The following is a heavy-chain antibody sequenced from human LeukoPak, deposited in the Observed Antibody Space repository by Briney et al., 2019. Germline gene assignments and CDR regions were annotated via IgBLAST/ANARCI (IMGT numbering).Heavy chain of an antibody. D-gene: IGHD4-17*01. CDR3: AKDPNGDYIGAFDF. CDR1: AFSFSKFA. V-gene: IGHV3-23*01. Sequence: GGSLRLSCAASAFSFSKFALIWVRQAPGKGLEWVSAITANGGYTLYADAVKGRFTVSRDNSKNTLYLQIKSLRPEDTAMYYCAKDPNGDYIGAFDFWGQGTMVTVSS. CDR2: ITANGGYT. J-gene: IGHJ3*01.